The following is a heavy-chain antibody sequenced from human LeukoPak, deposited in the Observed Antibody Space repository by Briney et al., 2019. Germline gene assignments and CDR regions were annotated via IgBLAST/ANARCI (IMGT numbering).Heavy chain of an antibody. J-gene: IGHJ4*02. V-gene: IGHV3-23*01. CDR1: GFTFSSYA. Sequence: PGGSLRLSCAASGFTFSSYAMSWVRQAPGKGLEWVSAISGSGGSTYYADSVKGRFTISRDNSKNTLYLQMNSLRAEDTAVYYCAKATRLYCGGGCYPHWGQGTLVTVSS. CDR2: ISGSGGST. CDR3: AKATRLYCGGGCYPH. D-gene: IGHD2-21*02.